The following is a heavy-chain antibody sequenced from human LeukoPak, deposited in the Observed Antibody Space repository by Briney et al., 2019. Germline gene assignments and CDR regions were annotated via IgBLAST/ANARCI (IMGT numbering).Heavy chain of an antibody. Sequence: GSLRLSCGASGFTFSNYWMSWVRQVPGKGLEWVSVVRDGDGSTAYTDSVKGRFTVSRDNSRNTGYLQMDSLRVEDTAVYYCVKDSWRERHAFDVWGQGTMVAVSS. J-gene: IGHJ3*01. CDR2: VRDGDGST. V-gene: IGHV3-23*01. CDR3: VKDSWRERHAFDV. D-gene: IGHD1-1*01. CDR1: GFTFSNYW.